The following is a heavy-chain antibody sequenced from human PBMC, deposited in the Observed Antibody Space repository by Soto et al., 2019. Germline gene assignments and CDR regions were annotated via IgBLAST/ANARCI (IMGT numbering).Heavy chain of an antibody. CDR2: IYYSGST. Sequence: QLRLQESGPGLVKPSETLSLTCSVSGASIRSTSYYWGWIRQPPGKGLEWIGSIYYSGSTHYSPSLTSRIIMSIDTSTNQFSLKLTSGTAADTAVYYCTRHEGGAAADRPLDYWGQGTLVTASS. CDR3: TRHEGGAAADRPLDY. CDR1: GASIRSTSYY. J-gene: IGHJ4*02. V-gene: IGHV4-39*01. D-gene: IGHD6-13*01.